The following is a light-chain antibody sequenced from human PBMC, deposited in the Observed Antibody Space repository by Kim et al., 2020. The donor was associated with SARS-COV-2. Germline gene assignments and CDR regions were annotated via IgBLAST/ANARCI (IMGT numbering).Light chain of an antibody. Sequence: GGTVTVTCGLSTGAVTSADISFWIQRKPGQALNTLIYEITVRNVVTPARFAGSLLGDKAALTLAGAQPEDEADYYCLRFYSGVRVFGGGTQLTVL. V-gene: IGLV7-46*01. CDR1: TGAVTSADI. CDR2: EIT. J-gene: IGLJ3*02. CDR3: LRFYSGVRV.